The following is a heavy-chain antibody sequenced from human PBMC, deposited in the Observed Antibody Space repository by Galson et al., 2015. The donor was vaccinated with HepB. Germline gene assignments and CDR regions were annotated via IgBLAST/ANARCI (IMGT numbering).Heavy chain of an antibody. J-gene: IGHJ6*02. CDR2: IYSGGST. Sequence: SLRLSCAASGFTVSSNYMSWVRQAPGKGLEWVSTIYSGGSTYYADSVKGRFTISRDSSKNTVYLQMSSLRDEDTAVYYCARERRNDFWSDVKYYGMDVWGQGTTVIVSS. D-gene: IGHD3-3*01. CDR1: GFTVSSNY. V-gene: IGHV3-53*01. CDR3: ARERRNDFWSDVKYYGMDV.